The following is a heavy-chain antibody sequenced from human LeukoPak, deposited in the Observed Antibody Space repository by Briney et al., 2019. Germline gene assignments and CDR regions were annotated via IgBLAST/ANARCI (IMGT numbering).Heavy chain of an antibody. CDR2: IYYSGST. J-gene: IGHJ5*02. D-gene: IGHD3-22*01. V-gene: IGHV4-59*12. Sequence: KPSETLSLTCTVSGGSISSYYWSWIRQPPGKGLEWIGYIYYSGSTNYNPSLKSRVTISVDTSKNQFSLKLSSVTAADTAVYYCARDGLPAVDRWFDPWGQGTLVTVSS. CDR1: GGSISSYY. CDR3: ARDGLPAVDRWFDP.